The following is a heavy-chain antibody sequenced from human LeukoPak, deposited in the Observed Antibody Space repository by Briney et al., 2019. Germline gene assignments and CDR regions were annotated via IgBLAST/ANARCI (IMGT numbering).Heavy chain of an antibody. Sequence: GGSLRLSCEASGFNFYNYALIWVRQAPGKGLEGVAAIRGSGGNTYYEDSVRGRFTISRDNSKNTLYLQMNSLRAEDTAVYYCAKDPNGDYIGAFDFWGQGTLVAVSS. J-gene: IGHJ3*01. D-gene: IGHD4-17*01. CDR2: IRGSGGNT. CDR3: AKDPNGDYIGAFDF. V-gene: IGHV3-23*01. CDR1: GFNFYNYA.